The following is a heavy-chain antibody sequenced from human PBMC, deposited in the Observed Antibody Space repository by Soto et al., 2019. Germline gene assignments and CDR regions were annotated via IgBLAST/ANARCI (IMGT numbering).Heavy chain of an antibody. J-gene: IGHJ4*02. Sequence: SETLSLTCTVSGGSISSGGYYWSWIRQHPGKGLEWIGYIYYSGSTYYNPSLKSRVTISVDTSKNQFSLKLSSVTAADTAVYYCARLTVVTATIDYWGQGTLVTVSS. CDR1: GGSISSGGYY. CDR2: IYYSGST. CDR3: ARLTVVTATIDY. V-gene: IGHV4-31*03. D-gene: IGHD2-21*02.